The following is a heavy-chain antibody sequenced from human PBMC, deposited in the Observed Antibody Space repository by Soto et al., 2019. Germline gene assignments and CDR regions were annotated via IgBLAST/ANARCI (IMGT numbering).Heavy chain of an antibody. D-gene: IGHD2-2*01. CDR2: FDPEDGET. Sequence: GAPVKVSCKVSGNPPPELSMHWVRQAPGKGLGGMGGFDPEDGETIYSQKFQGRVTITRDTSASTAYMELSSLRSEDTAVYYCARVRMDVVVPAAMGVRPSGWLDPWGQGTLVTVSS. J-gene: IGHJ5*02. CDR1: GNPPPELS. CDR3: ARVRMDVVVPAAMGVRPSGWLDP. V-gene: IGHV1-24*01.